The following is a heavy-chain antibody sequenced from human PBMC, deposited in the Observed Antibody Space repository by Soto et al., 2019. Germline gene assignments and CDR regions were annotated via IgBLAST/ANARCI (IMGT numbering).Heavy chain of an antibody. Sequence: GGSLRLSCAASGFTFSSYAMSWVRQAPGKGLEWVSAISGSGGSTYYADSVKGRFTISRDNSKNTLHLQMNSLRAEDTAVYYCAKDMGRPYAEYFQHWGQGTLVTVS. V-gene: IGHV3-23*01. D-gene: IGHD1-26*01. CDR3: AKDMGRPYAEYFQH. CDR1: GFTFSSYA. J-gene: IGHJ1*01. CDR2: ISGSGGST.